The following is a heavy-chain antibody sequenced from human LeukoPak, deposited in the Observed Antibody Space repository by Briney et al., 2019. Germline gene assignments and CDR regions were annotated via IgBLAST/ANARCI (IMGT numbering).Heavy chain of an antibody. D-gene: IGHD4-17*01. J-gene: IGHJ4*02. CDR1: GFTFDDYG. CDR2: INWNGGST. V-gene: IGHV3-20*01. CDR3: ARGAGYGDYAAPFDY. Sequence: GGSLRLSCAASGFTFDDYGMSCVRQAPGKGLEWVSGINWNGGSTGYADSMKGRFTISRDNAKNSLYLQMNSLRAEDTALYHCARGAGYGDYAAPFDYWGQGTLVTVSS.